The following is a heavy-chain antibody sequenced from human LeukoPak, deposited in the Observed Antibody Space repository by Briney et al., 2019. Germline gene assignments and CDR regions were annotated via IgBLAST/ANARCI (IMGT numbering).Heavy chain of an antibody. CDR2: IYYSGST. V-gene: IGHV4-59*01. CDR1: GGSIGSYY. D-gene: IGHD4-17*01. Sequence: PSETLSLTCTVSGGSIGSYYWSWIRQPPGKGLEWIGYIYYSGSTNYNPSLKSRVTISVDTSKNQFSLKLSSVTAADTAVYYCARNYPLDYGDYGAFDYWGQGTLVTVSS. J-gene: IGHJ4*02. CDR3: ARNYPLDYGDYGAFDY.